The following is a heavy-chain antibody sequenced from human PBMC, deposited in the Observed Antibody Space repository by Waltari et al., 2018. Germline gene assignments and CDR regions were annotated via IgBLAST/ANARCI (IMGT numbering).Heavy chain of an antibody. D-gene: IGHD3-16*01. CDR2: IQYDGKEK. CDR3: AKDLGKLGFTPQNWFDP. J-gene: IGHJ5*02. Sequence: QVQLVESGGGVVQPGGFLRLSCAASGFNFNTCGMHWVRQAPGKGLGWVAFIQYDGKEKNYLDSVKGRFTISRDNSKNTLYLQMNSLRVQDTAVYYCAKDLGKLGFTPQNWFDPWGQGTLVTVSS. V-gene: IGHV3-30*02. CDR1: GFNFNTCG.